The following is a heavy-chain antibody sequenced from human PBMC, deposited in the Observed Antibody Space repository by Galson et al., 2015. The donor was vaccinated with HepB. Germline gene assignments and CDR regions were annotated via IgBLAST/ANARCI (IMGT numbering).Heavy chain of an antibody. CDR1: GFTFDTYA. CDR2: SSGSDGST. Sequence: SLRLSCAASGFTFDTYAVSWVRRAPGKGLEWVSVSSGSDGSTYYADSVRGRFIISRDNSKSTLSLQMNSLRAEDTAIYYCATGGADHAQFDYWGQGTLVTVSS. CDR3: ATGGADHAQFDY. D-gene: IGHD1-14*01. V-gene: IGHV3-23*01. J-gene: IGHJ4*02.